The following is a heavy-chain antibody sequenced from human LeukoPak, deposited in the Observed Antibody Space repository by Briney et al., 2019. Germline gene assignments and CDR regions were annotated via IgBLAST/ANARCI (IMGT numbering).Heavy chain of an antibody. CDR1: GYTFTSYD. J-gene: IGHJ4*02. CDR2: MNPNSGNT. V-gene: IGHV1-8*01. Sequence: ASVKVSCKASGYTFTSYDINWVRQATGQGLVWMGWMNPNSGNTGYAQKFQGRVTMTRNTSISTAYMELSSLRSEDTAVYYCARGLGRTAMVTRGGVRFDYWGQGTLVTVSS. D-gene: IGHD5-18*01. CDR3: ARGLGRTAMVTRGGVRFDY.